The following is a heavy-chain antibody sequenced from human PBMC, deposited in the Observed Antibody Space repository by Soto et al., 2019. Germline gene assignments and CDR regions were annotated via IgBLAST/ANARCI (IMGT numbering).Heavy chain of an antibody. D-gene: IGHD1-1*01. J-gene: IGHJ4*02. CDR2: IDNDGSAT. V-gene: IGHV3-74*01. CDR3: ARDNWNSY. Sequence: GGSLRLSCVASGFTFNIYWMHWVRQAPGKGLEWASRIDNDGSATTYADSVKGRFTISRDNAKNTLFLQMNTLRVDDTAVYYCARDNWNSYWGQGTLVTVSS. CDR1: GFTFNIYW.